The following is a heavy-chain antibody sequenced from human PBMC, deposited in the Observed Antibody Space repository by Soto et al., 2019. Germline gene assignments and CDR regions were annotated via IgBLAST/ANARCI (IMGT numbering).Heavy chain of an antibody. CDR2: INPNTGNP. D-gene: IGHD1-26*01. CDR1: GSHFHSHS. V-gene: IGHV7-4-1*01. Sequence: QVQLVPSGSASMQPGASVKVSCQGSGSHFHSHSITWLRQAPGQGLEWMGWINPNTGNPTYEQGFTGRFVFSVDTSVSTVYLQIFSLKADDSAVDYCARDRASGSFDYWGQGTLVTVSS. J-gene: IGHJ4*02. CDR3: ARDRASGSFDY.